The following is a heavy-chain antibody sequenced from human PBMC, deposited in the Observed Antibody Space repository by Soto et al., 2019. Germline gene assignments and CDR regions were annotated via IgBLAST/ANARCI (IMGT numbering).Heavy chain of an antibody. CDR3: TRGPYGTGGDYYYGMDV. CDR2: IYSGGST. J-gene: IGHJ6*02. V-gene: IGHV3-53*04. D-gene: IGHD3-10*01. Sequence: EVQLVESGGGLVQPGGSLRLSCAVSGLTVSSNYMSWVRQAPGEGLEWVSGIYSGGSTFYADSVKGRFTISRDSSKNTLYLHMNSLRAEDTAVYYCTRGPYGTGGDYYYGMDVWGQGTTVTVSS. CDR1: GLTVSSNY.